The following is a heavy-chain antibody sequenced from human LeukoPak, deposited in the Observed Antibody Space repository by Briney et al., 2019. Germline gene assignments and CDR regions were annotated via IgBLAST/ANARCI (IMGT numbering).Heavy chain of an antibody. CDR1: GGTFSSYT. CDR2: IIPIPGIA. D-gene: IGHD6-6*01. Sequence: ASVKVSCKASGGTFSSYTISWVRQAPGQGLEWMGRIIPIPGIANYAQKFQGRVTITTDESTSTAYMELSSLRSEDTAVYYCARYLDEYSTTNAFDIWGQGTMVTVSS. J-gene: IGHJ3*02. CDR3: ARYLDEYSTTNAFDI. V-gene: IGHV1-69*02.